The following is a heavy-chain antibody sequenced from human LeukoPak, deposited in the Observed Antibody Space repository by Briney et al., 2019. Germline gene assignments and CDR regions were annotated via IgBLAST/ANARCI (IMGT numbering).Heavy chain of an antibody. Sequence: SETLSLTCAVYGGSFSGYYWSWIRQPPGKGLEWIGEINHSGSTNYNPSLKSRVTISVDTSKNQFSLKLSSVTAADTAVYYCARGAKCYDSSGYYPLDYWGQGTLVTVSS. CDR2: INHSGST. J-gene: IGHJ4*02. CDR3: ARGAKCYDSSGYYPLDY. V-gene: IGHV4-34*01. D-gene: IGHD3-22*01. CDR1: GGSFSGYY.